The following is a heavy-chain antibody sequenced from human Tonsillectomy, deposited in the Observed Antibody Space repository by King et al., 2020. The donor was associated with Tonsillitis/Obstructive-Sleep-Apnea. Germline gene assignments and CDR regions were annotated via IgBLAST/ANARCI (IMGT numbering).Heavy chain of an antibody. V-gene: IGHV1-2*06. Sequence: VQLVESGAEVKKPGASVKVSCEASGYTFTGYYMHWVRQAPGQGLEWMGRINPNSGGTNYAQKFQGRVTMTRDTSISTAYMELSRLRSDDTAVYYCARLQYQLRYDAFDIWGQGTMVTVSS. CDR2: INPNSGGT. CDR3: ARLQYQLRYDAFDI. D-gene: IGHD2-2*01. CDR1: GYTFTGYY. J-gene: IGHJ3*02.